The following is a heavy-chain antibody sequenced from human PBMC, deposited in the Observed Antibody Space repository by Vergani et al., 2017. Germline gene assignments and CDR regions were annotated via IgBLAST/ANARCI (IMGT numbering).Heavy chain of an antibody. V-gene: IGHV3-9*01. J-gene: IGHJ6*02. D-gene: IGHD6-13*01. CDR1: GFTFDDYA. Sequence: DVQLVESGGGLVQPGRSLRLSCAASGFTFDDYAMHWVRQAPGKGLEWVSGISWNSGSIGYADSVKGRFTISRDNAKNSLYLQMNSLRAEDTALYYCAKDIKGGDSSSWYKVYYGMDVWGQGTTVTVSS. CDR3: AKDIKGGDSSSWYKVYYGMDV. CDR2: ISWNSGSI.